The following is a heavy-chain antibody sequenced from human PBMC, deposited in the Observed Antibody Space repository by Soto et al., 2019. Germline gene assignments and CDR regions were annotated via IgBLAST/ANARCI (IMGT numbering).Heavy chain of an antibody. Sequence: GGSLRLPGAASGSKFDDYAVHWVRQAPGKGLEWVAGITWNSGNIAYADSVKGRFTISRDNAKNSLYLQMNSLRPEDTAFYFCAKDHLGGAMDVPFFDSRGHGALVTVSS. V-gene: IGHV3-9*01. CDR3: AKDHLGGAMDVPFFDS. J-gene: IGHJ4*01. CDR1: GSKFDDYA. D-gene: IGHD1-26*01. CDR2: ITWNSGNI.